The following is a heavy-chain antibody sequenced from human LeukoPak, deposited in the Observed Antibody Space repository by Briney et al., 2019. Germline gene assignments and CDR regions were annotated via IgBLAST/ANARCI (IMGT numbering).Heavy chain of an antibody. Sequence: GGSLRLSCAASGFTFSSYTMNWVRQAPGKGLEWVSYISSSGSTIYYADSVKGRFTISRDNAKNSLYLQMNSLRAEDTAVYYCATNQEWELSLFNYWGQGTLVTVSS. J-gene: IGHJ4*02. CDR2: ISSSGSTI. CDR1: GFTFSSYT. D-gene: IGHD3-16*02. CDR3: ATNQEWELSLFNY. V-gene: IGHV3-48*04.